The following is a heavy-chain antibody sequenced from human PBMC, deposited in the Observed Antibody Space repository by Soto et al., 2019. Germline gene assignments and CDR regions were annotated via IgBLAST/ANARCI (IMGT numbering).Heavy chain of an antibody. CDR2: IYADGRT. J-gene: IGHJ4*02. CDR3: ARALSGYDSSGG. V-gene: IGHV3-66*01. Sequence: GGSLGLSCAASGFIVSTIYMSWVRQAPGKGLEWVSTIYADGRTYYADSVKGRFTMSRDDVKNTLYLQMNSLRDEDTAVYYCARALSGYDSSGGWGQGTLVTVSS. CDR1: GFIVSTIY. D-gene: IGHD3-22*01.